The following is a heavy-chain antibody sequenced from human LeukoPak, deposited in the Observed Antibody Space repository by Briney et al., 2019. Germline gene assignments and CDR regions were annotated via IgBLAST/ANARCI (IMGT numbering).Heavy chain of an antibody. V-gene: IGHV1-69*04. CDR1: GGTFSSYA. CDR2: IIPILGIA. J-gene: IGHJ4*02. CDR3: ARSAQLGVPFDY. D-gene: IGHD2-2*01. Sequence: SVKVSCKASGGTFSSYAISWVRQAPGQGLEWMGRIIPILGIANYAQKFQGRVTITADKSTSTAYMELSSLRSEDTAVYYCARSAQLGVPFDYWGQGALVTVSS.